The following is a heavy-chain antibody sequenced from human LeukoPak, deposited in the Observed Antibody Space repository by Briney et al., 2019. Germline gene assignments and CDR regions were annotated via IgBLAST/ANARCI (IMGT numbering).Heavy chain of an antibody. CDR1: GFTFSSYG. CDR2: IWYDGSNK. Sequence: PGGSLRLSCAASGFTFSSYGMHWVRQAPGKGLEWVAVIWYDGSNKYYADSVKGRFTISRDNSKNTLYLQMNSLRAEDTAVYYCARTPRGCSGGSCYSGSFDYWGQGTLVTVSS. V-gene: IGHV3-33*01. D-gene: IGHD2-15*01. CDR3: ARTPRGCSGGSCYSGSFDY. J-gene: IGHJ4*02.